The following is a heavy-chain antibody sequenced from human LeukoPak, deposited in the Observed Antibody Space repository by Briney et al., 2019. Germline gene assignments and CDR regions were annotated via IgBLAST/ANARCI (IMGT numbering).Heavy chain of an antibody. J-gene: IGHJ4*02. CDR3: ARGQTLTF. V-gene: IGHV3-7*01. CDR1: GFTFSSYS. Sequence: GGSLRLSCAPSGFTFSSYSMNCVPQAPGKGLEWVANINKYGRKKFYVHSVKGRFPISRESAKTALYLQIHILRPEDRGVFFCARGQTLTFWGQGTLVTVSS. CDR2: INKYGRKK.